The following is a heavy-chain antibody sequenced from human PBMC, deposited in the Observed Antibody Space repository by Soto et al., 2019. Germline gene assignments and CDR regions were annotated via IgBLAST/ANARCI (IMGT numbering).Heavy chain of an antibody. J-gene: IGHJ5*02. CDR2: IGGSGTTI. V-gene: IGHV3-23*01. CDR3: ARDSPYRSSWYDLNWFDP. D-gene: IGHD6-13*01. CDR1: GFPFSAYA. Sequence: TGGSLRLSCVASGFPFSAYAMNWVRQTPGKGLEWVCGIGGSGTTIYCADSVKGRFTISRDNFGNTMYLQMNSVRVEDTAVYYCARDSPYRSSWYDLNWFDPWGQGTLVTVSS.